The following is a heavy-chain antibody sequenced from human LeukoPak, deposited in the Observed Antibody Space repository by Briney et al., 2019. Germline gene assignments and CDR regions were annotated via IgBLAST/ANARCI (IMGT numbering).Heavy chain of an antibody. Sequence: GGSLSLSCAASGFTFRSYVMNWVRQTPGKGLEWVSALSGSGGSTNYAGSVTGRFIISRDNSKNTLYLQMNSLRAEDTAVYYCAKAYCSSTSCYTVYSYGTDVWGQGTTVTVSS. J-gene: IGHJ6*02. CDR3: AKAYCSSTSCYTVYSYGTDV. V-gene: IGHV3-23*01. CDR1: GFTFRSYV. CDR2: LSGSGGST. D-gene: IGHD2-2*02.